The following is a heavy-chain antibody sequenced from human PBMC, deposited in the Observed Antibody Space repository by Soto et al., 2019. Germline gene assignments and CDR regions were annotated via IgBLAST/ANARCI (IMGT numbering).Heavy chain of an antibody. D-gene: IGHD3-16*01. CDR3: ERVMVTYGGIMVPYNWFDT. J-gene: IGHJ5*02. Sequence: SETLSLTCAVFGESFSGYHWTWIRQSTGKGLEWIVEINLSGNTNYNPSLKSRVTISIETPKKQFSLKLTSVTAADTAIYYCERVMVTYGGIMVPYNWFDTWGQGHLVTVS. V-gene: IGHV4-34*01. CDR2: INLSGNT. CDR1: GESFSGYH.